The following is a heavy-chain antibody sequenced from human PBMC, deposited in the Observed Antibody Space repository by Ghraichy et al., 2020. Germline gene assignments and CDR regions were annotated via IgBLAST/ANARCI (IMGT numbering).Heavy chain of an antibody. D-gene: IGHD6-19*01. CDR2: IYYSGST. CDR1: GGSISSSSYY. V-gene: IGHV4-39*01. Sequence: SENLSLTCTVSGGSISSSSYYWGWIRQPPGKGLEWIGSIYYSGSTYYNASLKSRVTISVDTSKNQFSLKLSSVTAADTAVYYCARLNSSGWYRLPDYWGQGTLVTVSS. J-gene: IGHJ4*02. CDR3: ARLNSSGWYRLPDY.